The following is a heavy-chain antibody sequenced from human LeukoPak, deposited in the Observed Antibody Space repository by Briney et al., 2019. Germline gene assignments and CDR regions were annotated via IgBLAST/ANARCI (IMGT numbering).Heavy chain of an antibody. J-gene: IGHJ3*02. CDR3: ARELWVSGTRAFDI. Sequence: KPSDTLSLTCTVSGGSISSYYWSWIRQPPGKGLEWIGYIYYSGSTNYNPSLKSRVTISVDTSKNQFSLKLSSVTAADTAVYYCARELWVSGTRAFDIWGQGTMVTVSS. V-gene: IGHV4-59*01. D-gene: IGHD1-7*01. CDR1: GGSISSYY. CDR2: IYYSGST.